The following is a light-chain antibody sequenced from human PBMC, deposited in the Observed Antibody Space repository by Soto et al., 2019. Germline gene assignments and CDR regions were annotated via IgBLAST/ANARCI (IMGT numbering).Light chain of an antibody. V-gene: IGKV1-5*01. CDR2: YAS. CDR3: QQYNSRST. CDR1: QSISSW. Sequence: DVQMTQSTSTLSASVGDRVTITFRASQSISSWWAWYQQKPGKAPKLLIYYASSLESGVPSRFSGSGSGTEFTLTISGLQPDDFSTYYCQQYNSRSTFGQGTKVDIK. J-gene: IGKJ1*01.